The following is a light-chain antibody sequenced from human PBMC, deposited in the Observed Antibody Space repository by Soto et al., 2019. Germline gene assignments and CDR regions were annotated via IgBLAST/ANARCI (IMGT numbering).Light chain of an antibody. CDR1: QGIRSY. V-gene: IGKV1D-8*03. CDR2: AAS. J-gene: IGKJ2*01. Sequence: VIWLTQSPSLLSASTGDRVTISCRMSQGIRSYLAWYQQKPGKAPELLIYAASTLQSGVPSRFSGSGSGTDFTLTISCLQSEDFATYYCQQYYSFPYTFGQGTNLEIK. CDR3: QQYYSFPYT.